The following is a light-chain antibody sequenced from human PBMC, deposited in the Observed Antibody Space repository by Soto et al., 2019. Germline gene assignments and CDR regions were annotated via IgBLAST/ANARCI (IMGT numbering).Light chain of an antibody. J-gene: IGLJ3*02. CDR2: RNN. V-gene: IGLV1-47*01. CDR1: SSNIGRNY. Sequence: QSVLTQPPSASGTPGQRVTISCSGTSSNIGRNYVYWYQQLPGTAPKLVSHRNNQRPSLVPDRYSGSKSSTSASLAISGLRSEDEADYYCAVWDASLSAWVFGGGTKLTVL. CDR3: AVWDASLSAWV.